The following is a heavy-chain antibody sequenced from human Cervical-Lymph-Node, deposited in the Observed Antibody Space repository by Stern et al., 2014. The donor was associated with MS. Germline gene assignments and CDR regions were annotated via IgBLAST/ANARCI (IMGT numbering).Heavy chain of an antibody. CDR3: AKDLGYCSSTTCYLAS. J-gene: IGHJ5*02. CDR1: GFTFRSYA. CDR2: LSGSGGNT. D-gene: IGHD2-2*01. Sequence: EVQLEESGGGLVQPGGSLRLSCAASGFTFRSYAMSWVRQAPGKGLEWVSALSGSGGNTYYADSVKGRFTISRDNSKNTLYLQMNSLRAEDTAVYYCAKDLGYCSSTTCYLASWGQGTLVTVSS. V-gene: IGHV3-23*04.